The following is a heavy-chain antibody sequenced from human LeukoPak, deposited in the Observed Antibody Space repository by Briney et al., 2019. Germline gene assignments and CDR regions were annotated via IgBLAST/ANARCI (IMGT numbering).Heavy chain of an antibody. J-gene: IGHJ4*02. Sequence: GGSLRLSCAASGFTFTNAWMNWVRQAPGKGLEWVGRIKSKADGETIDYAAPVKGRFTFSRDDSKNMLYLQMNSLRAEDTAVYYCARDPIGSGSYYVFFDYWGQGTLVTVSS. CDR3: ARDPIGSGSYYVFFDY. D-gene: IGHD3-10*01. CDR2: IKSKADGETI. V-gene: IGHV3-15*07. CDR1: GFTFTNAW.